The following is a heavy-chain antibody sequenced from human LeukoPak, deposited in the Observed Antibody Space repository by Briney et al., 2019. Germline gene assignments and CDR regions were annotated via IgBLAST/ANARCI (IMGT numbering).Heavy chain of an antibody. CDR2: IWYDGSNK. V-gene: IGHV3-33*01. J-gene: IGHJ5*02. CDR1: GFTFSSYG. CDR3: ARDLSYCGGDCYAH. Sequence: GGSLRLSCAASGFTFSSYGMHWVRQAPGKGLEWVAVIWYDGSNKYYADSVKGRFTISRDNSKNTLYLQMNSLRAEDTAVYYCARDLSYCGGDCYAHWGQGTLVTVSS. D-gene: IGHD2-21*01.